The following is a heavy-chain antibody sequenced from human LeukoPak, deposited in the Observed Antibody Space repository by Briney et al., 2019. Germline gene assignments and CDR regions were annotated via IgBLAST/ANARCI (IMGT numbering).Heavy chain of an antibody. CDR3: ARGNYYGMDV. J-gene: IGHJ6*02. Sequence: PGGSLRLSCAASGFTFSDHYMDWVRQAPGKGLEWVGRIRNKANSYTTDCAASVEGRFTISRDDSKNSLHLQMNSLKTEDTAVYYCARGNYYGMDVWGQGTTVTVSS. CDR2: IRNKANSYTT. V-gene: IGHV3-72*01. CDR1: GFTFSDHY.